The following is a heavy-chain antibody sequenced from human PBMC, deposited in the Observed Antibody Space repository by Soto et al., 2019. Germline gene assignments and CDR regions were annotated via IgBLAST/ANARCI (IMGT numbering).Heavy chain of an antibody. CDR2: ISYDGSNK. CDR1: GFTFSSYG. J-gene: IGHJ6*02. D-gene: IGHD6-19*01. CDR3: PQAGSGWYPGGVGGMDV. Sequence: QVQLVESGGGVVQPGRSLRLSCAASGFTFSSYGMHWVRQAPGKGLEWVAVISYDGSNKYYTDSVKGRFTISRDHSKNSLYLQRNSMSAEDTDLYCCPQAGSGWYPGGVGGMDVWGHGTTVTVSS. V-gene: IGHV3-30*18.